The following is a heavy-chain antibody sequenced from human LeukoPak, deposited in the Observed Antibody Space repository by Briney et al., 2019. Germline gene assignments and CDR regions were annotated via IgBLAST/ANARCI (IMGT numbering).Heavy chain of an antibody. J-gene: IGHJ5*02. Sequence: PSETLSLTCTVSGGSISNNYWSWIRQPAGKGLEWIGCIYSSGSSNYNPSLKSRVTMSADTSKNQFSLKLSSVTAADTAVYYCARGPFASAHWFDPWGQGTLVTVYS. CDR1: GGSISNNY. CDR2: IYSSGSS. CDR3: ARGPFASAHWFDP. V-gene: IGHV4-4*07.